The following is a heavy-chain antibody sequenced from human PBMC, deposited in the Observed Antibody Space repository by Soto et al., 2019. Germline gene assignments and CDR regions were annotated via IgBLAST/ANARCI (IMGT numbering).Heavy chain of an antibody. D-gene: IGHD6-13*01. V-gene: IGHV1-69*06. CDR3: ARRGYSSTWFNPLERTAVDV. CDR1: GGTFSSYA. Sequence: QVQLVQSGAEAKKPGSSVKVSCKTSGGTFSSYAISWVRQAPGQGLEWMGGIVPLFRTTNYAQKFQGRVTITADTSTDPAYTEVIGLRSGDTAVYYCARRGYSSTWFNPLERTAVDVWGPGAPFTFS. J-gene: IGHJ6*02. CDR2: IVPLFRTT.